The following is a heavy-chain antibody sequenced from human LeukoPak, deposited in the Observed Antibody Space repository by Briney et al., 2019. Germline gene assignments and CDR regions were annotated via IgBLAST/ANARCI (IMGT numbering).Heavy chain of an antibody. CDR1: GYTFTSYD. CDR2: MNPNSGNT. V-gene: IGHV1-8*01. CDR3: AKGGGLLWFFDY. Sequence: ASVKVSCKASGYTFTSYDINWVRQATGQGLEWMGWMNPNSGNTGYVEKFQGRVTMTRNTSINTAYMELSSLRLEDTAVYYCAKGGGLLWFFDYWGQGTLVTVSS. J-gene: IGHJ4*02. D-gene: IGHD3-10*01.